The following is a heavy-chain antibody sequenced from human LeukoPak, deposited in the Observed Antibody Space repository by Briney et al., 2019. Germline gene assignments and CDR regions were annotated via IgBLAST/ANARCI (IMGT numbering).Heavy chain of an antibody. CDR1: GYTFTSYY. CDR3: ARGEYYDSSGYYYARVWFDY. J-gene: IGHJ4*02. Sequence: GASVKVSCKASGYTFTSYYMHWVRQAPGQGLEWMGIINPSCGNTSYAQKLQGRVTMTRDTSTSTVYMELSSPRSEDTAVYYCARGEYYDSSGYYYARVWFDYWGQGTLVTVSS. D-gene: IGHD3-22*01. CDR2: INPSCGNT. V-gene: IGHV1-46*03.